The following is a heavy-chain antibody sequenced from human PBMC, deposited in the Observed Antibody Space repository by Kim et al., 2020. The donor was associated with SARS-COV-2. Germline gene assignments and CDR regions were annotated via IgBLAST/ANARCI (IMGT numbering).Heavy chain of an antibody. J-gene: IGHJ6*02. CDR3: AKDFGYYDSSGYSLYYYYYYGMDV. V-gene: IGHV3-43*01. CDR2: ISWDGGST. CDR1: GFTFDDYT. Sequence: GGSLRLSCAASGFTFDDYTMHWVRQAPGKGLEWVSLISWDGGSTYYADSVKGRFTISRDNSKNSLYLQMNSLRTEDTALYYCAKDFGYYDSSGYSLYYYYYYGMDVWGQGTTVTVSS. D-gene: IGHD3-22*01.